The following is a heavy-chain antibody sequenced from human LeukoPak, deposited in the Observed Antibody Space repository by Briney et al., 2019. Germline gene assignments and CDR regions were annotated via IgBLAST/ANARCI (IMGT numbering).Heavy chain of an antibody. CDR2: IDPHSGGT. Sequence: EASVKVSCKTSGYSFIDYYMHWVRQAPGQGLEWMGWIDPHSGGTNYTQKFQGRVTMTRDTSIYIAYMELSRLRPDDTAVYYCAREYYDTSGRKYGFDIWGQGTMVTVSS. CDR1: GYSFIDYY. J-gene: IGHJ3*02. V-gene: IGHV1-2*02. CDR3: AREYYDTSGRKYGFDI. D-gene: IGHD3-22*01.